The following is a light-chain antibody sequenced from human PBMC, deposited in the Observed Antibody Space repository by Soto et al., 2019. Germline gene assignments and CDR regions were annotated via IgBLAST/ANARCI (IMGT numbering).Light chain of an antibody. CDR3: CSYVGSGNWV. V-gene: IGLV2-23*01. J-gene: IGLJ3*02. CDR2: EGT. CDR1: SSDVGNYNL. Sequence: QSALAQPASVSGSPGQSITISCTGTSSDVGNYNLVSWFQHHPGKAPKLMIFEGTKRPSEASNRFSGSQSGKTASLTISGLQAEDEADYYDCSYVGSGNWVFGGGTKVTVL.